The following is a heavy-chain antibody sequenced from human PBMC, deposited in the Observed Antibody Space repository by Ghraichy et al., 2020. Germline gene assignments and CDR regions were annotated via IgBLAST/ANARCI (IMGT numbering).Heavy chain of an antibody. Sequence: GGSLRLSCAASGFTFSSYSMNWVRQAPGKGLEWVSSISSSSSYIYYADSVKGRFTISRDNAKNSLYLQMNSLRAEDTAVYYCARLAAAGIGFDYWGQGTLVTVSS. J-gene: IGHJ4*02. V-gene: IGHV3-21*01. CDR2: ISSSSSYI. CDR1: GFTFSSYS. CDR3: ARLAAAGIGFDY. D-gene: IGHD6-13*01.